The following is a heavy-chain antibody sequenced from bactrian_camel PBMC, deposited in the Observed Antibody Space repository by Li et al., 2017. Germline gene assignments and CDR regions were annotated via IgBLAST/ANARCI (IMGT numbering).Heavy chain of an antibody. CDR1: LYTSQNYC. J-gene: IGHJ4*01. D-gene: IGHD2*01. CDR2: IDSDNST. CDR3: AASLQWFGCRDSATIGF. V-gene: IGHV3S67*01. Sequence: VQLVESGGGSAQAGGPLRLSCAVSLYTSQNYCMGWVRRPPGKEREGVAAIDSDNSTDYADSVKGRFTISQDITKKALYLQMNSLKPEDTATYYCAASLQWFGCRDSATIGFWGQGTQVTVS.